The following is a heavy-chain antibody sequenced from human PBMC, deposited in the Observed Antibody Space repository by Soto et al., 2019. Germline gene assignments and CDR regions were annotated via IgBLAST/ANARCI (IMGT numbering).Heavy chain of an antibody. CDR2: FIPILDMA. V-gene: IGHV1-69*02. Sequence: QVQVVQSGAEVKKPESSVKVSCKPSVGTFNTYTVNWVRRAPGDGLEWMGRFIPILDMANYAQKFQDRLTITADRSTFTAYMQLNSLTADDTAVYYCAITYCRDNSCPRDCDFWGPATRVTVSS. CDR1: VGTFNTYT. D-gene: IGHD2-21*01. J-gene: IGHJ4*02. CDR3: AITYCRDNSCPRDCDF.